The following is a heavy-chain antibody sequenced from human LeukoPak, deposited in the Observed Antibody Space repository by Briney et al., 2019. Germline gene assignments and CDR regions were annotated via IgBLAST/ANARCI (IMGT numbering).Heavy chain of an antibody. J-gene: IGHJ4*02. CDR3: ARDGDMRTTSIFGVVLG. CDR2: ISSSGSTI. CDR1: GFTFSSYE. V-gene: IGHV3-48*03. Sequence: GGSLRLSCAASGFTFSSYEMNWVRQAPGKGLEWVSYISSSGSTIYYADSVKGRFTISRDNAKNSLYLQMHSLRAEDTAVYYCARDGDMRTTSIFGVVLGWGQGTLVTVSS. D-gene: IGHD3-3*01.